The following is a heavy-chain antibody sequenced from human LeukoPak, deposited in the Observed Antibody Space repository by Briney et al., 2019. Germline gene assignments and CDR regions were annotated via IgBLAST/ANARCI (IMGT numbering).Heavy chain of an antibody. V-gene: IGHV4-39*07. CDR2: IYYSGTT. CDR3: ARRVSGSYYNSLDYYYYYMDV. CDR1: GGSISSSSYY. J-gene: IGHJ6*03. Sequence: SETLSLTCTVSGGSISSSSYYWGWIRQPPGKGLEWIGSIYYSGTTYYNPSLKSRVTISVDTSKNQFSLKLSSVTAADTAVYYCARRVSGSYYNSLDYYYYYMDVWGKGTTVTISS. D-gene: IGHD3-10*01.